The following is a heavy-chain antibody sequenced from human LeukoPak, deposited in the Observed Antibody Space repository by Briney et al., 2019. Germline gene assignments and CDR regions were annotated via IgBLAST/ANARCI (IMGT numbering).Heavy chain of an antibody. V-gene: IGHV3-23*01. CDR2: IGASGTST. J-gene: IGHJ4*02. Sequence: PGGSLRLSCAASGFTFNNYAMTWVRQAPGKGLEWVSAIGASGTSTYYADSVKGRFTISRDNSNNTLHLQMNGLRAEDAAVYYCAKDRGAVMWFGEDTNPLDNWGQGTLVTVS. CDR1: GFTFNNYA. D-gene: IGHD3-10*01. CDR3: AKDRGAVMWFGEDTNPLDN.